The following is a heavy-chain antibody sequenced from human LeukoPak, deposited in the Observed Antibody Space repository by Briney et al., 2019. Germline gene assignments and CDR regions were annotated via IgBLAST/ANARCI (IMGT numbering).Heavy chain of an antibody. D-gene: IGHD6-19*01. CDR3: ARTALAGTPSCYYGMDV. Sequence: ASVKVSCKASGYTFTSYGISWVRQAPGQGLEWMGWISAYNGNTKYAQKLQGRVTMTTDTSTSTAYMELRSLRSDDTAVYYCARTALAGTPSCYYGMDVWGQGTTVTVSS. J-gene: IGHJ6*02. CDR2: ISAYNGNT. V-gene: IGHV1-18*01. CDR1: GYTFTSYG.